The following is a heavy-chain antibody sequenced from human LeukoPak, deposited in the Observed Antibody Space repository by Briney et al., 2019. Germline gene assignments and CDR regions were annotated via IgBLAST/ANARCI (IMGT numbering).Heavy chain of an antibody. CDR3: ASHLRYFDWLPRGHFDY. CDR2: IYHSGST. Sequence: GSLRLSCATSGFTFSSYAMHWVRQAPGKGLEWIGEIYHSGSTNYNPSLKSRVTISVDKSKNQFSLKLSSVTAADTAVYYCASHLRYFDWLPRGHFDYWGQGTLVTVSS. CDR1: GFTFSSYA. V-gene: IGHV4-4*02. D-gene: IGHD3-9*01. J-gene: IGHJ4*02.